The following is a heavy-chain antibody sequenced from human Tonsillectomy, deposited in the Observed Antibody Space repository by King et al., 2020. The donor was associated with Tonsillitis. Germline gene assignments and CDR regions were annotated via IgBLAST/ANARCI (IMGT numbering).Heavy chain of an antibody. CDR3: TTYAAGTNYYYYMDV. V-gene: IGHV3-15*01. CDR2: IKSKTDGGTT. J-gene: IGHJ6*03. D-gene: IGHD6-13*01. Sequence: VQLVESGGGLVKPGGSLRLSCAASGFTFSNAWMSWVRQAPGKGLEWVGRIKSKTDGGTTDYAAPVKGRFTISRDGSKNTLYLQMNSLKTEDTAVYYCTTYAAGTNYYYYMDVWGKGTTVTVSS. CDR1: GFTFSNAW.